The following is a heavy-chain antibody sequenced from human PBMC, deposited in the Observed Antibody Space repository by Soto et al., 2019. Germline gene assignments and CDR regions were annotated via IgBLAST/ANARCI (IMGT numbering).Heavy chain of an antibody. CDR1: GFTFSSYA. D-gene: IGHD2-15*01. CDR2: ISGSGGST. CDR3: AKDLLGYCSGGSCYTFDY. Sequence: PGGSLRLSCAASGFTFSSYAMSWVRQAPGKGLEWVSAISGSGGSTYYADSVKGRFTISRDNSKNTLYLQMNSLRAEDTALYYCAKDLLGYCSGGSCYTFDYWGQGTLVTVSS. V-gene: IGHV3-23*01. J-gene: IGHJ4*02.